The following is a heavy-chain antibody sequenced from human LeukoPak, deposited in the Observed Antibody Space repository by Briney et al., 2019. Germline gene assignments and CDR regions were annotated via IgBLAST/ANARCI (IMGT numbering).Heavy chain of an antibody. CDR2: ITGSSTYI. Sequence: PGGSLRLSCAASGFTFISYTMNWVRQAPGKGLEWVSSITGSSTYIYYAASVKGRFTISRDNAKNSVYLQMKSLRAEDTAVYYCARGEASLGYFDYWGQGTLVTVSS. CDR1: GFTFISYT. V-gene: IGHV3-21*01. CDR3: ARGEASLGYFDY. D-gene: IGHD1-26*01. J-gene: IGHJ4*02.